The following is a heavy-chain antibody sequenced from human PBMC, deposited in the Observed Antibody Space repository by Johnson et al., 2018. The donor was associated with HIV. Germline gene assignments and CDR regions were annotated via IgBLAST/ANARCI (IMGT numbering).Heavy chain of an antibody. J-gene: IGHJ3*01. CDR2: IGTAGDT. D-gene: IGHD6-13*01. CDR1: GFTVSSNY. Sequence: VQLVESGGGVVRPGRSLRLSCAASGFTVSSNYMSWVRQAPGKGLEWVSGIGTAGDTYYHGSVKGRFTISRDNSKNTLYLQMTSLRAEDTAVYYCAKDQWSSSWTNDAFDFWGQGTMVTVSS. CDR3: AKDQWSSSWTNDAFDF. V-gene: IGHV3-66*01.